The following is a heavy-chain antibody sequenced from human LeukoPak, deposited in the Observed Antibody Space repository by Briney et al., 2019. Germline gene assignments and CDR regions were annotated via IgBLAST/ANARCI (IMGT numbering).Heavy chain of an antibody. D-gene: IGHD3-10*01. CDR2: ISGSGSYI. CDR3: ARGGVDHYGSGTYYLMYYFDH. CDR1: GFTFSRIN. J-gene: IGHJ4*02. V-gene: IGHV3-21*04. Sequence: PGGSLRLSCSASGFTFSRINMNWVRQAPGKWLEWVSSISGSGSYIKYAESVKGRFTVSRDDPHNTLYLQMNSVRAEDTAVYFCARGGVDHYGSGTYYLMYYFDHWGQGALVTVSS.